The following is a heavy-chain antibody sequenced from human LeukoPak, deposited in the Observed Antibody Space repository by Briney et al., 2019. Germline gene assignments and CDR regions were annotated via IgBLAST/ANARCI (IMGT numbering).Heavy chain of an antibody. J-gene: IGHJ4*02. D-gene: IGHD3-10*02. CDR1: GASVATYY. CDR2: IYSSGNGEST. CDR3: ARHDVVPDVRRGFDD. Sequence: PSETLSLTCTVSGASVATYYWSWIRQPPGKGLEWIAYIYSSGNGESTMYNPSLKGRVTISVDMSKNQFSLRLSFVTAADTAVYYCARHDVVPDVRRGFDDWGQGTLVTVSS. V-gene: IGHV4-59*08.